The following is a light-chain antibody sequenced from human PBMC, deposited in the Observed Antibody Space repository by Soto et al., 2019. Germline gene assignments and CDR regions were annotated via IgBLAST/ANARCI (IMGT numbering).Light chain of an antibody. CDR2: GAS. CDR1: QSLDNRH. J-gene: IGKJ1*01. V-gene: IGKV3-20*01. Sequence: EIVLTQSPGTLSLSPGERATLSCRASQSLDNRHLAWYQHKPGQTPRVLIYGASNRATGIPVRFSGSGSGTDFTLTIIRLEPEDFAVYYCQQYSISKWTFGQGTKVEMK. CDR3: QQYSISKWT.